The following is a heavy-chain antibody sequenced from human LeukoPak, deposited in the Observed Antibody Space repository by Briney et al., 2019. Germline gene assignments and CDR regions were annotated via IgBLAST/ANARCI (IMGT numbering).Heavy chain of an antibody. D-gene: IGHD2-8*02. CDR3: AREGALHDTGDHYLSWFDP. CDR2: ISGYNGKT. CDR1: GYSFSSYG. Sequence: ASVKVSCKTSGYSFSSYGIAWVRQAPGQGLEWMGWISGYNGKTDYAENLQGRVTMTTDTSTRTGYMELRSLRSDDTAVYYWAREGALHDTGDHYLSWFDPWGQGTLVTVSS. V-gene: IGHV1-18*01. J-gene: IGHJ5*02.